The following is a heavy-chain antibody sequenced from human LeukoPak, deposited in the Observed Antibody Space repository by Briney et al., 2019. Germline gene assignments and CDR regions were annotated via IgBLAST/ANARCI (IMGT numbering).Heavy chain of an antibody. J-gene: IGHJ4*02. Sequence: GASVKVSCKVSGYTLTELSMHWVRQAPGKGLEWMGGFDPEDGETIYAQKFQGRVTMTEDTSTDTAYMELSSLRSEDTAVYYCASGVQTSNYSSRENWGQGTLVTVSS. D-gene: IGHD6-13*01. CDR2: FDPEDGET. V-gene: IGHV1-24*01. CDR1: GYTLTELS. CDR3: ASGVQTSNYSSREN.